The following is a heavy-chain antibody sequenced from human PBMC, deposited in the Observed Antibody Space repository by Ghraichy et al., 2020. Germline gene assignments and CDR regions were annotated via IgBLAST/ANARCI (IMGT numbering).Heavy chain of an antibody. CDR3: TRGPFSRDWNSEDAFDI. Sequence: GGSLRLSCATSAFTFRSYWMSWVRQAPGEGLEWVATIRQDGSEKYYVDSVKGRFTISRDNSKNSLYLQMNSLRADDTAVYYCTRGPFSRDWNSEDAFDIWGQGTMVTVSS. D-gene: IGHD1-7*01. CDR1: AFTFRSYW. V-gene: IGHV3-7*01. CDR2: IRQDGSEK. J-gene: IGHJ3*02.